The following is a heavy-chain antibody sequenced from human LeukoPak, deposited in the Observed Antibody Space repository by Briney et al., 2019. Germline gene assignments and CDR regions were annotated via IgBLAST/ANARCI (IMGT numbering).Heavy chain of an antibody. CDR3: AKERRRITIFGPALGDAFDI. CDR1: GFTFSSYA. Sequence: RGSLRLSCAASGFTFSSYAMSWVRQAPGKGLEWVSAISGSGGSTYYADSVKGRFTISRDNSKNTLYLQMNSLRAEDTAVYYCAKERRRITIFGPALGDAFDIWGQGTMVTVSS. J-gene: IGHJ3*02. D-gene: IGHD3-3*01. CDR2: ISGSGGST. V-gene: IGHV3-23*01.